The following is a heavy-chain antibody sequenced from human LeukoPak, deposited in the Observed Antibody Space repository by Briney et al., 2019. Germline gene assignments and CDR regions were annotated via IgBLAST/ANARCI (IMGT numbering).Heavy chain of an antibody. Sequence: SETLSLTCAVYGGSFSGYYWSWIRQPPGKGLEWIGEINHSGSTNYNPSLKSRVTISVDKSKNQFSLKLSSVTAADTAVYYCARIHYGYFDYWGQGTLVTVSS. CDR2: INHSGST. CDR3: ARIHYGYFDY. V-gene: IGHV4-34*01. D-gene: IGHD3-16*01. J-gene: IGHJ4*02. CDR1: GGSFSGYY.